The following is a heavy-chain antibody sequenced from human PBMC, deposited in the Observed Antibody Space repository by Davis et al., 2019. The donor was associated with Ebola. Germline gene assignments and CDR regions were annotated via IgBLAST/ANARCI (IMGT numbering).Heavy chain of an antibody. CDR1: GYSFTSYW. CDR3: ARHGGAANIVVVPAAYYGMDV. V-gene: IGHV5-10-1*01. CDR2: IDPSDSYT. D-gene: IGHD2-2*01. J-gene: IGHJ6*02. Sequence: ISCKGSGYSFTSYWISWVRQMPGTGLEWMGRIDPSDSYTNYSPSFQGHVTISADKSISTAYLQWSSLKASDTAMYYCARHGGAANIVVVPAAYYGMDVWGQGTTVTVSS.